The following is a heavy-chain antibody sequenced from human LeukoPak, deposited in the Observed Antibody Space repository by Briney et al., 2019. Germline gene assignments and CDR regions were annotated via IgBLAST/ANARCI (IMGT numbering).Heavy chain of an antibody. CDR2: LSGSGGST. J-gene: IGHJ4*02. CDR3: AKERDYGPADY. Sequence: GGSLRLSCAASGFIFNKHAMSWVRQAPGKGLEWVSGLSGSGGSTDYADSVKGRFTVSRDNSKNTLFLQMDSLRAEDTAIYYCAKERDYGPADYWGQGTLVTVSS. CDR1: GFIFNKHA. V-gene: IGHV3-23*01. D-gene: IGHD4/OR15-4a*01.